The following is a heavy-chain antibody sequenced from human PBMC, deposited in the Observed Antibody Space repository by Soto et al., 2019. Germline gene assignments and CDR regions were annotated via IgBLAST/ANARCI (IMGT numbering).Heavy chain of an antibody. V-gene: IGHV1-46*01. CDR1: GYTFTSYY. D-gene: IGHD3-9*01. J-gene: IGHJ3*02. CDR2: INPSGGST. Sequence: ASVKVSCKASGYTFTSYYMHWIREAPGHGLEWMGIINPSGGSTSYAQKFQGRVTMTRDTSTSTVYMELSSLRSADTAVYYCASFDRTAALGYDAFLIWGQGTMVTVSS. CDR3: ASFDRTAALGYDAFLI.